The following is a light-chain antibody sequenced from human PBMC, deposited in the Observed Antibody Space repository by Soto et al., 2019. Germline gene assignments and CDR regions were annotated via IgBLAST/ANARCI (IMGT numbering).Light chain of an antibody. V-gene: IGKV3-20*01. CDR1: QSIATSQ. CDR3: QQFAASPRT. Sequence: EIVLTQSPGTLSFSPGERATLFCRASQSIATSQLAWYQQKPGQAPRLLIGASTRATGIPDRFSDSGSGTDFTLTISRLEPEDFAVYYCQQFAASPRTFGQGTKVDIK. J-gene: IGKJ1*01. CDR2: GAS.